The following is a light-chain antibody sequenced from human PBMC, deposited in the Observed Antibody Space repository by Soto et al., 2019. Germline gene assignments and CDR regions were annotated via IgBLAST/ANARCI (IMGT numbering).Light chain of an antibody. CDR3: QQRSNWPPQFT. Sequence: EIVMTQSPATLSVSPGERATLSCRASQSVSGTYLAWYQQTPGQAPRLLTYGASSRATGIPARFSGSGSGTDTTLTITSLEPEAFAVSYCQQRSNWPPQFTFGPGTKVDIK. V-gene: IGKV3D-20*02. J-gene: IGKJ3*01. CDR1: QSVSGTY. CDR2: GAS.